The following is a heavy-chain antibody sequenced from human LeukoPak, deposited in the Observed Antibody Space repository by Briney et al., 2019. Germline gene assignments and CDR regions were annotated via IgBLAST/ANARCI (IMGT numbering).Heavy chain of an antibody. V-gene: IGHV4-59*01. CDR1: GGSISNYY. D-gene: IGHD3-22*01. CDR3: ARDRSPEHYYDSSHWDYYYGMDV. CDR2: IYYSGST. J-gene: IGHJ6*02. Sequence: SETLSLTCTVSGGSISNYYWSWIRQPPGKGLEWIGYIYYSGSTNYNPSLKSRVTISVDTSKNQFSLKLSSVTVADTAVYYCARDRSPEHYYDSSHWDYYYGMDVWGQGTTVTVS.